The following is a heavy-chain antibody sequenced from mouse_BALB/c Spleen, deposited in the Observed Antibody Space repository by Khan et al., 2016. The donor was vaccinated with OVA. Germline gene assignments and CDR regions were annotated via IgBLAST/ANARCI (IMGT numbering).Heavy chain of an antibody. Sequence: VQLVETGPGLVAPSQSLSSTCTVSGFSLSRYDIHWVRQPPGKGLEWLGVIWGGGGTDYNSTLKSRLSISKDNSKSQVFLKMNSLQTDDTAMYYCARAYYRCDGYYAMDYWGQGTSVTVSS. CDR2: IWGGGGT. J-gene: IGHJ4*01. V-gene: IGHV2-6-4*01. D-gene: IGHD2-14*01. CDR3: ARAYYRCDGYYAMDY. CDR1: GFSLSRYD.